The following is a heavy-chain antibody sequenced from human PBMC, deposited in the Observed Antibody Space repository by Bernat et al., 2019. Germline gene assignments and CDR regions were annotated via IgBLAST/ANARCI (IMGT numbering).Heavy chain of an antibody. Sequence: EVQLVQSGAEVKKPGESLEISCKGSGYSFTSYWIAWVRQMPEKGLEWMGIIYPDDSDTRYNPSFQGQVTISADRSISTAYLQWSSLKASDTAMYYCARQSGFVGPNYYRDVWGKGTTVTVSS. D-gene: IGHD1-26*01. CDR2: IYPDDSDT. V-gene: IGHV5-51*01. J-gene: IGHJ6*03. CDR3: ARQSGFVGPNYYRDV. CDR1: GYSFTSYW.